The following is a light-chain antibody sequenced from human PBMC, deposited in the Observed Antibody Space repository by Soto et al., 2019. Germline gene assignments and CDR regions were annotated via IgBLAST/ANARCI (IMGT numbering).Light chain of an antibody. CDR1: QSVSSN. CDR2: DAS. CDR3: QQFHNWPLS. V-gene: IGKV3-15*01. J-gene: IGKJ4*01. Sequence: ETVMTQSPATLSVSPGERATLSCRASQSVSSNLAWYQQKPGQAPRLLIDDASTRAAGIPARFNGGGSGTEFTLTISSLQSEDFALYYCQQFHNWPLSFGGGTKVDIK.